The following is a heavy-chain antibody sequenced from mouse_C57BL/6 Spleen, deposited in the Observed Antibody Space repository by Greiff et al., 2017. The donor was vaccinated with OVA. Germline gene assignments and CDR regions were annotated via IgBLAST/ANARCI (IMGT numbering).Heavy chain of an antibody. Sequence: EVQLQQSGPELVKPGASVKISCKASGYTFTDYYMNWVKQSHGKSLEWIGDINPNNGGTSYNQKFKGKATLTVDKSPSTAYMELRSLTSEDSAVYYCASYYSNYYAMDYWGQGTSVTVSS. V-gene: IGHV1-26*01. CDR1: GYTFTDYY. CDR3: ASYYSNYYAMDY. D-gene: IGHD2-5*01. CDR2: INPNNGGT. J-gene: IGHJ4*01.